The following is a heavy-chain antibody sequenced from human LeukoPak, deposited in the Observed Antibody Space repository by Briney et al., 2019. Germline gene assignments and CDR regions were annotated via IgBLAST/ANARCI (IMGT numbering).Heavy chain of an antibody. CDR1: GFIVSDHY. J-gene: IGHJ6*02. D-gene: IGHD3-10*01. CDR3: ARWYYGSGSLYYYYGMDV. Sequence: GGSLRLSCAASGFIVSDHYMGWVRQAPGKGLDWVSVMYSSGNIHYADSVEGRFTISRDNAKNSLYLQMNSLRAEDTAVYYCARWYYGSGSLYYYYGMDVWGQGTTVTVSS. CDR2: MYSSGNI. V-gene: IGHV3-69-1*01.